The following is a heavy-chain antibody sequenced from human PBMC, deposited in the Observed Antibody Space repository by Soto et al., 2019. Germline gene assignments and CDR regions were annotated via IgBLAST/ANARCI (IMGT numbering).Heavy chain of an antibody. D-gene: IGHD2-21*01. J-gene: IGHJ3*02. CDR3: ARDDSFAFDI. CDR1: GFTFSTDC. Sequence: GGSLRLSWAASGFTFSTDCMHWVRQAPGRGLEWVAVVSSDGNYKYYADSVEGRFTISRDNSRNTLYLQMNSLRADDTAVYYCARDDSFAFDIWGQGTMVTVSS. CDR2: VSSDGNYK. V-gene: IGHV3-30*04.